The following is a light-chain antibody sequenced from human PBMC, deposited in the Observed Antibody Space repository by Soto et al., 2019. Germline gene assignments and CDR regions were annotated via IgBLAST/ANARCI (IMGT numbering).Light chain of an antibody. Sequence: DIQMTQSPSTLSESVVDRVPHTSRASQTISSWLAWYQQKPGKAPKLLIYKASTLKSGVPSRFGGSGSGTEFTLIISSLQPDDFATYYCQQYNSYPWTFGQGTKV. CDR1: QTISSW. V-gene: IGKV1-5*03. CDR2: KAS. CDR3: QQYNSYPWT. J-gene: IGKJ1*01.